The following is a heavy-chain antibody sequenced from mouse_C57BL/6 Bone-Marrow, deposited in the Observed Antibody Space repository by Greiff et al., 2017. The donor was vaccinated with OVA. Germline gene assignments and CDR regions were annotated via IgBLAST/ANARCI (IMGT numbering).Heavy chain of an antibody. Sequence: QVQLQQPGAELVKPGASVKMSCKASGYTFTSYWITWVKQRPGQGLEWIGDIYPGSGSTNYNEKFKSKATLTVDTSSSTAYMQLSSLTSEDSAVYYCASSSFDYGSSEGDYWGQGTTLTVSS. V-gene: IGHV1-55*01. D-gene: IGHD1-1*01. CDR1: GYTFTSYW. J-gene: IGHJ2*01. CDR3: ASSSFDYGSSEGDY. CDR2: IYPGSGST.